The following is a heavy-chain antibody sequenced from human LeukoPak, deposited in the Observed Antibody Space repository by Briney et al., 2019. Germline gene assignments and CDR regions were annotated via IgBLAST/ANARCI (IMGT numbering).Heavy chain of an antibody. D-gene: IGHD3-10*01. Sequence: SETLSLTCAVSGGSISSSNWWSWVRQPPGKGLEWIGEIYHSGSTNYNPSLKSRVTISVDTSKNQFSLKLSSVTAADTAVYYCATGRGSGSYYRGYGMDVWGKGTTVTVSS. V-gene: IGHV4-4*02. J-gene: IGHJ6*04. CDR2: IYHSGST. CDR1: GGSISSSNW. CDR3: ATGRGSGSYYRGYGMDV.